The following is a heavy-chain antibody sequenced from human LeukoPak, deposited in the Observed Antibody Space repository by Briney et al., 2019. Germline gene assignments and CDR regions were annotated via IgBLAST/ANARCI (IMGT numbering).Heavy chain of an antibody. CDR1: GFTFSSYA. CDR2: ISYDGSNK. V-gene: IGHV3-30*04. J-gene: IGHJ4*02. D-gene: IGHD1-26*01. CDR3: ATRGGATMEGPSLVFDY. Sequence: PGGSLRLSCAASGFTFSSYAMHWVRQAPGKGLEWVAVISYDGSNKYYADSVKGRFTISRDNSKNTLYLQMNSLRSEDTAVYYCATRGGATMEGPSLVFDYWGQGTLVTVSS.